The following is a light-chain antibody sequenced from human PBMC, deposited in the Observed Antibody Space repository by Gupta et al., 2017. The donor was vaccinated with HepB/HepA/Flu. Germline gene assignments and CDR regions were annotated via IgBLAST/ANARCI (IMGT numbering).Light chain of an antibody. CDR1: NIGSKS. J-gene: IGLJ1*01. CDR2: YDS. V-gene: IGLV3-21*04. CDR3: QVWDSSSDHPYV. Sequence: SYVLTQPPSVSVAPGKTARITCGGNNIGSKSVHWYQQKPGQAPVLVIYYDSDRLSGIPERFSGSNSGNTATLTISRVEAGDEADYYCQVWDSSSDHPYVFGTGTKVTVL.